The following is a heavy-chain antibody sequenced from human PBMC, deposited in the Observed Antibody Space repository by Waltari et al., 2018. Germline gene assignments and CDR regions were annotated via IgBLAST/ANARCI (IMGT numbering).Heavy chain of an antibody. D-gene: IGHD6-13*01. CDR3: VRSRQQLVRSYYYMDV. Sequence: QVQLQQWGAGLLKPSETLSLTCAVYGGSFSGYYWSWIRQPPGKGLEWIGEINHSGSTNYNPSLKSRVTISVDTSKNQFSLKLSSVTAADTAVYYCVRSRQQLVRSYYYMDVWGKGTTVTVSS. CDR2: INHSGST. V-gene: IGHV4-34*01. J-gene: IGHJ6*03. CDR1: GGSFSGYY.